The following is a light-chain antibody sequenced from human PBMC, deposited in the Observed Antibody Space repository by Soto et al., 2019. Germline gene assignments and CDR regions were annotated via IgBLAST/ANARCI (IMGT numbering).Light chain of an antibody. V-gene: IGKV3-20*01. CDR3: QQYGRSSTT. CDR2: GAS. CDR1: QSVSSSY. J-gene: IGKJ4*01. Sequence: EIVLTQSPGTLSLSPGERATLSCRASQSVSSSYLAWYQQKPGQAPRLLIYGASSRATGIPDRFSGSGSVADFTLTISRLEPEDFAVYYCQQYGRSSTTFGGGTKVEIK.